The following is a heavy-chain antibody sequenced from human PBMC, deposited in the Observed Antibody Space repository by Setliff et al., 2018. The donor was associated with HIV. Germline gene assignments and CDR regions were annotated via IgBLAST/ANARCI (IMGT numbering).Heavy chain of an antibody. CDR2: IFHSGSS. J-gene: IGHJ3*02. CDR3: ARGTTLNVVPDAFDI. CDR1: GYSISSGYY. V-gene: IGHV4-38-2*02. D-gene: IGHD4-17*01. Sequence: PSETLSLTCTVSGYSISSGYYWGWIRQPPGKGLEWIGSIFHSGSSYYNPSLKSRVTISVDTSKNHFSLKLRSVTAADTAVYYCARGTTLNVVPDAFDIWGQGTMVTVSS.